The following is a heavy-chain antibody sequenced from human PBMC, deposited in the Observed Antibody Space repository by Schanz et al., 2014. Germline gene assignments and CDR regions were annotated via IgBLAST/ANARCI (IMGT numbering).Heavy chain of an antibody. CDR2: INSVGSNT. J-gene: IGHJ5*02. V-gene: IGHV3-74*02. CDR3: ARGRVLES. CDR1: GFTFSSHW. Sequence: EVQLVESGGGLVQPGGSLRLSCAASGFTFSSHWMHWVRQDPGKGLVWVARINSVGSNTDYADSVKGRFTISRDNAKNSLFLQMNSLRPEDTAVYYCARGRVLESWGQGTLVTVSS. D-gene: IGHD1-1*01.